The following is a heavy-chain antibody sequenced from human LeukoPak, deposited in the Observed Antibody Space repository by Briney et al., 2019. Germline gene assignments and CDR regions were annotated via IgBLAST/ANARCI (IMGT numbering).Heavy chain of an antibody. J-gene: IGHJ5*02. V-gene: IGHV3-21*01. CDR1: GFIFSRYP. Sequence: GGSLRLSCAASGFIFSRYPMSWVRQAPGKGLEWVSSISGSSAYIFEADSVRGRFRISRDNAKNSLYLQMNSLRAEDTAVYYCAKVHDDTTYRVRAFDPWGQGTLVTVSS. CDR2: ISGSSAYI. D-gene: IGHD2/OR15-2a*01. CDR3: AKVHDDTTYRVRAFDP.